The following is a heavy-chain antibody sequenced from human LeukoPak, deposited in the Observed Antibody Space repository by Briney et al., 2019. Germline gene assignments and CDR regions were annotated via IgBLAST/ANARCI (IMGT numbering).Heavy chain of an antibody. CDR2: ISSSSSTI. V-gene: IGHV3-48*02. CDR1: GSTFSSYS. J-gene: IGHJ3*02. Sequence: PSGGSLRLSCAASGSTFSSYSMNWVRQAPGKGLGWVSYISSSSSTIYYADSVKGRFTISRDNAKNSLYLQMNSLRDEDTAVYYCAREPSKGYYYDSSGQPLNDAFDIWGQGTMVTVSS. CDR3: AREPSKGYYYDSSGQPLNDAFDI. D-gene: IGHD3-22*01.